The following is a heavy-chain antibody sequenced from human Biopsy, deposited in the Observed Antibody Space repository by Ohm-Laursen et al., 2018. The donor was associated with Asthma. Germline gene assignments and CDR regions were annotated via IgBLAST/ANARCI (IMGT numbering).Heavy chain of an antibody. CDR3: ARGQKSPGNRWFDP. Sequence: EASVKVSCKASGFTFMGYHIFWMRQAPGQGLEWMGRINPNGGATHYAQKFQGRVTLSRDTSISTAYMDLSALRSDDTAVYYWARGQKSPGNRWFDPWGQGTLVTVSS. V-gene: IGHV1-2*06. CDR1: GFTFMGYH. CDR2: INPNGGAT. D-gene: IGHD1-14*01. J-gene: IGHJ5*02.